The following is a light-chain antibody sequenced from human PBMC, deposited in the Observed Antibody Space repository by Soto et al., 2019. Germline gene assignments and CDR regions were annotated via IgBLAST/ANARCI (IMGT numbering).Light chain of an antibody. Sequence: QSVLTQPPSVSGAPGQRVTISCTGSSSNIGAGYDVHWYQQLPGTAPKLLIWGNSNRPSGVLDRFSGSKSGTSSSLAITGLLVEDEADYYSQSYGSSVSRSNYVFGTGTKVTV. V-gene: IGLV1-40*01. CDR1: SSNIGAGYD. CDR3: QSYGSSVSRSNYV. J-gene: IGLJ1*01. CDR2: GNS.